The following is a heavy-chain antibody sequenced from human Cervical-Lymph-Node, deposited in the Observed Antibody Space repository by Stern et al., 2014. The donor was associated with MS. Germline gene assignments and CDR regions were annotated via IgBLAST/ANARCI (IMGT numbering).Heavy chain of an antibody. Sequence: VQLVESGGGVVQPGRSLRLSCAASGFALRRYGMHWVRQAPGKGLEWVAVISNDGNEKYYADSVKGRFTISRDNSKNTLSLQMNSLKTEDTAVYYCAKDRLFCSGGGCYAMDVWGQGTTVTVSS. J-gene: IGHJ6*02. CDR3: AKDRLFCSGGGCYAMDV. CDR1: GFALRRYG. CDR2: ISNDGNEK. V-gene: IGHV3-30*18. D-gene: IGHD2-15*01.